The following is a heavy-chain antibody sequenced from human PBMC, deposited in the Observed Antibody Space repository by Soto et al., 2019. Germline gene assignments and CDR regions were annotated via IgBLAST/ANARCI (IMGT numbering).Heavy chain of an antibody. CDR2: ISAYNGNT. Sequence: AASVKVSCKASGYTFTSYGISWVRQAPGQGLEWMGWISAYNGNTNYAQKLQGRVTMTTDTSTSTAYMELRSLRSDDTAVYYCARAGLEYYYDSSGYYSSHFDYWGQGTLVTVSS. V-gene: IGHV1-18*04. J-gene: IGHJ4*02. CDR3: ARAGLEYYYDSSGYYSSHFDY. D-gene: IGHD3-22*01. CDR1: GYTFTSYG.